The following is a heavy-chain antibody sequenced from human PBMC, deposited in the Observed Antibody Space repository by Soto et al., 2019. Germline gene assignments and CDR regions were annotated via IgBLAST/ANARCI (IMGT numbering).Heavy chain of an antibody. Sequence: PGRSLRLSCAASGFTFSSYWMSWVRQAPGKGLEWVANIKEDGSEKYYVDSVKGRFTISRDNAKNSLYLQMNSLRVEDTAVYYCARATGADKEDYCGQGTLVTVSS. D-gene: IGHD3-10*01. CDR3: ARATGADKEDY. CDR2: IKEDGSEK. V-gene: IGHV3-7*04. J-gene: IGHJ4*02. CDR1: GFTFSSYW.